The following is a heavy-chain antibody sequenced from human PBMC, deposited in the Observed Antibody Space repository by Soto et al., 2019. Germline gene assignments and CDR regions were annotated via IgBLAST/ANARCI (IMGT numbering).Heavy chain of an antibody. V-gene: IGHV3-23*01. CDR2: ISGSGGST. CDR3: AKEALSVVAARNWFDP. Sequence: EVQLLESGGGLVQPGGSLRLSCAASGFTFSSYAMSWVRQAPGKGLEGVSAISGSGGSTYYADSVKGRFTISRDNSKNTLYLQMNSLRAEDTAVYYCAKEALSVVAARNWFDPWGQGTLVTVSS. CDR1: GFTFSSYA. D-gene: IGHD2-15*01. J-gene: IGHJ5*02.